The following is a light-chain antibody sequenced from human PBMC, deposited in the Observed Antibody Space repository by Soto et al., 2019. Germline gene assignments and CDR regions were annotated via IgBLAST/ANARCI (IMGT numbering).Light chain of an antibody. Sequence: QSALTQPASVSGSPGQSITISCTGTSSDVGSYHLLSWYQQHPGKAPKLMIYEGSKRPSGVSNRFSGSKSGNTASLTISGLQAEDEADYYCCSYAGSSSDVFGTGTKLTVL. CDR2: EGS. J-gene: IGLJ1*01. CDR1: SSDVGSYHL. V-gene: IGLV2-23*01. CDR3: CSYAGSSSDV.